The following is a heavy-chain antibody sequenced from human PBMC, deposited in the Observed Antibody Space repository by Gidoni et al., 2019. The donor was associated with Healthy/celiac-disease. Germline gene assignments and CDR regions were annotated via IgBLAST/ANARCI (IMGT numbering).Heavy chain of an antibody. Sequence: VQLGESGGGVVRPGGSLRLAWAASGFTLDDYGMRWVRQAPGKGLGWVSGINWNGGSTGYADSVKGRFTISRDNAKNSLYLQMTSLRADDTALYYCAKLYDYYDSSGSVYWGQGTLVTVSA. CDR1: GFTLDDYG. J-gene: IGHJ4*02. D-gene: IGHD3-22*01. V-gene: IGHV3-20*04. CDR3: AKLYDYYDSSGSVY. CDR2: INWNGGST.